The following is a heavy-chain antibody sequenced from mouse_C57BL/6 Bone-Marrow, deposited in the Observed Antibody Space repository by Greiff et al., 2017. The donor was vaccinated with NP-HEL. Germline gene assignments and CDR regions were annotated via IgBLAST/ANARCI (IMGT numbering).Heavy chain of an antibody. D-gene: IGHD5-5*01. CDR3: TREGTLPYYFDY. CDR2: ISSGGDYI. J-gene: IGHJ2*01. Sequence: EVQGVESGEGLVKPGGSLKLSCAASGFTFSSYAMSWVRQTPEKRLEWVAYISSGGDYIYYADTVKGRFTISRDNARNTLYLQMSSLKSEDTAMYYCTREGTLPYYFDYWGQGTTLTVSS. CDR1: GFTFSSYA. V-gene: IGHV5-9-1*02.